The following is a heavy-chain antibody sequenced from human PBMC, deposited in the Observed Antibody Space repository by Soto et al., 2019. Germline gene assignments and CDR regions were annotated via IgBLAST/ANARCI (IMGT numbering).Heavy chain of an antibody. J-gene: IGHJ4*02. CDR2: IWYDGSKK. CDR1: GFTFSSYG. V-gene: IGHV3-33*01. Sequence: QLQLVESGGGVVQPGRSLRLSCAASGFTFSSYGMHWVRQAPGKGLEWVAVIWYDGSKKYYADSVKGRFTISRDTSKNTLYLQMNSLRAEDTAVYYCARDGYCSGGSCYSVPVFDYWGQGTLVTVSS. CDR3: ARDGYCSGGSCYSVPVFDY. D-gene: IGHD2-15*01.